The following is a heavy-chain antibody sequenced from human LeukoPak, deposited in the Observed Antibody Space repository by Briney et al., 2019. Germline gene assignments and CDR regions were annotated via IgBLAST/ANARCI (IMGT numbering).Heavy chain of an antibody. CDR2: INHSGST. CDR3: ARYRVRSRFDY. J-gene: IGHJ4*02. D-gene: IGHD3-10*01. Sequence: SETLSLTCAVYGGSFSGYYWSWIRQPPGKGLEGIGEINHSGSTNYNPSLKSRVTISVDTSKNQFSLKLSSVTAADTAVYYCARYRVRSRFDYWGQGTLVTVSS. V-gene: IGHV4-34*01. CDR1: GGSFSGYY.